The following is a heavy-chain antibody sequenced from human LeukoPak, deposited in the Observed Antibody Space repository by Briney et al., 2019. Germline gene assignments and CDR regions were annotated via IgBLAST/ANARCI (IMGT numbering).Heavy chain of an antibody. V-gene: IGHV3-74*01. Sequence: GGSLRLSCAASGFTFSSYWMHWVRQAPGKGLVWVSRINSDGSSTTYADSVKGQFTISRDNAKNTLYLQMNSLRAEDTAVYYCAREGRVIVGATIRAFDIWGQGTMVVVPS. CDR1: GFTFSSYW. D-gene: IGHD1-26*01. J-gene: IGHJ3*02. CDR2: INSDGSST. CDR3: AREGRVIVGATIRAFDI.